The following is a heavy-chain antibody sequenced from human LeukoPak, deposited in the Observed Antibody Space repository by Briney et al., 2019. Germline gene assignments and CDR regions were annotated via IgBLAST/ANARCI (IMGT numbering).Heavy chain of an antibody. V-gene: IGHV1-18*01. CDR3: ARDSLYYYDSSGYSLY. D-gene: IGHD3-22*01. J-gene: IGHJ4*02. CDR2: ISAYNGNT. CDR1: GGTFSSYA. Sequence: ASVKVSCKASGGTFSSYAISWVRQAPGQGLEWMGWISAYNGNTNYAQKLQGRVTMTTDTSTSTAYMELRSLRSDDTAVYYCARDSLYYYDSSGYSLYWGQGTLVTVSS.